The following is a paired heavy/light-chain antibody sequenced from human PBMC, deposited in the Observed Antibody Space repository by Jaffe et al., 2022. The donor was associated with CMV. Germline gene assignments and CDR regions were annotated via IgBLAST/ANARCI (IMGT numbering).Light chain of an antibody. V-gene: IGKV2-28*01. CDR2: LGS. CDR1: QSLLHSNGYNY. CDR3: MQALQTPPVT. J-gene: IGKJ4*01. Sequence: DIVMTQSPLSLPVTPGEPASISCRSSQSLLHSNGYNYLDWYLQKPGQSPQLLIYLGSNRASGVPDRFSGSGSGTDFTLKISRVEAEDVGVYYCMQALQTPPVTFGGGTKVEIK.
Heavy chain of an antibody. Sequence: QVQLVQSGAEVKKPGASVKVSCKASGYTFTSYDINWVRQATGQGLEWMGWMNPNSGNTGYAQKFQGRVTMTRNTSISTAYMELSSLRSEDTAVYYCARWDRFGELLYPYYYYGMDVWGQGTTVTVSS. J-gene: IGHJ6*02. CDR2: MNPNSGNT. CDR1: GYTFTSYD. D-gene: IGHD3-10*01. V-gene: IGHV1-8*01. CDR3: ARWDRFGELLYPYYYYGMDV.